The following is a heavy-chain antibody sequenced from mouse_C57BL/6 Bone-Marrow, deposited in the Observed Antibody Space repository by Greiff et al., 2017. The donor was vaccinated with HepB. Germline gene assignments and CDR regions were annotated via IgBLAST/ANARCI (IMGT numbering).Heavy chain of an antibody. Sequence: VQLQQPGAELVRPGSSVKLSCKASGYTFTSYWMDWVKQRPGQGLEWIGNIYPSDSETHYNQKFKDKATLTVDKSSSTAYMQLSSLTSEASAVYYCARSPTEVAGIDYWGQGTTLTVSS. CDR1: GYTFTSYW. V-gene: IGHV1-61*01. CDR2: IYPSDSET. CDR3: ARSPTEVAGIDY. D-gene: IGHD1-1*01. J-gene: IGHJ2*01.